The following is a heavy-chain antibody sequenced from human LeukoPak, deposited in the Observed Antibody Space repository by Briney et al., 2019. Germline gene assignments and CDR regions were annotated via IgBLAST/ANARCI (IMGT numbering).Heavy chain of an antibody. CDR2: IYYSXST. D-gene: IGHD3-22*01. Sequence: TCXXSGGSISXYXXSWIRQPPGXGLEWIGYIYYSXSTNYNPSLKSRVTISVDTSKNQFSLKLRSVTPADTAVYYCASATYYYDSSAFDXXG. CDR1: GGSISXYX. CDR3: ASATYYYDSSAFDX. J-gene: IGHJ3*01. V-gene: IGHV4-59*08.